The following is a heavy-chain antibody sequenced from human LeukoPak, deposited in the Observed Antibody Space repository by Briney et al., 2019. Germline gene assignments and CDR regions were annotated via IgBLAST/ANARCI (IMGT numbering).Heavy chain of an antibody. D-gene: IGHD3-3*01. J-gene: IGHJ4*02. CDR1: GFTFSSYS. CDR3: AKGITIFGVVGFDY. V-gene: IGHV3-48*01. CDR2: ISSSSSTI. Sequence: GGSLRLSCAASGFTFSSYSMNWVRQAPGKGLEWVSYISSSSSTIYYADSVKGRFTISRDNAKNSLYLQMNSLRAEDMALYYCAKGITIFGVVGFDYWGQGTLVTVSS.